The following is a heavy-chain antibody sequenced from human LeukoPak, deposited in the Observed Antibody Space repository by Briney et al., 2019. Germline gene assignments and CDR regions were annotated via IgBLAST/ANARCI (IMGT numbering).Heavy chain of an antibody. D-gene: IGHD3-22*01. J-gene: IGHJ4*02. CDR3: AKFNSYDSSGYYLYFDY. CDR2: ISGSGGST. V-gene: IGHV3-23*01. CDR1: GFTFSRYG. Sequence: GGTLRLSCAASGFTFSRYGMSWVRQAPGKGLEWVSAISGSGGSTYYADSVKGRFTISRDNSKNTLYLQMNSLRAEDTAVYYCAKFNSYDSSGYYLYFDYWGQGTLVTVSS.